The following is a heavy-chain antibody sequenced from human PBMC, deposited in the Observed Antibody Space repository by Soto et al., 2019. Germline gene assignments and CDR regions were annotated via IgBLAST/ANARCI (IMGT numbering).Heavy chain of an antibody. CDR2: IRSKAYSYAT. CDR1: GFTFSGST. D-gene: IGHD3-3*01. CDR3: TRTGVFAYDY. J-gene: IGHJ4*02. V-gene: IGHV3-73*02. Sequence: EVQLVESGGGLVQPGGSLKLSCVVSGFTFSGSTLHWVRQASGKGLEWVGRIRSKAYSYATAYAAAVKGRFTISRDDSKNTAYLQMNSLKTEDTDIYYCTRTGVFAYDYWGQGTLVTVSS.